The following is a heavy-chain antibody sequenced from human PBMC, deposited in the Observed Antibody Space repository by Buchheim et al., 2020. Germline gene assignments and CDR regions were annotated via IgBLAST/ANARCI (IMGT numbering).Heavy chain of an antibody. J-gene: IGHJ4*02. Sequence: EVQLVESGGGLVQPGGSLRLSCVVSGFTVNNHYMSWVRQAPGKRLEFVSVLSAGGGTYYGDSLRDRFTISRDISKTTLYLHMNSLKVEDTAMYYCARVPTMAPWTRPFFDFWGQGTL. CDR1: GFTVNNHY. D-gene: IGHD3/OR15-3a*01. CDR3: ARVPTMAPWTRPFFDF. CDR2: LSAGGGT. V-gene: IGHV3-66*01.